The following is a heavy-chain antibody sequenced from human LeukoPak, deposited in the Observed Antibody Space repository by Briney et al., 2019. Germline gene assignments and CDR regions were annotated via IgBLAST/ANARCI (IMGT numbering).Heavy chain of an antibody. CDR1: GGSISSYY. D-gene: IGHD6-13*01. CDR3: ARGGYSSSWFNFDY. J-gene: IGHJ4*02. Sequence: SETLSLTCTVSGGSISSYYWGWIRQPPGKGLEWIGYIYYSGSTNYNPSLKSRVIMSVDTSKNQVSLKLSSVAAADTAVYYCARGGYSSSWFNFDYWGQGILVTVSS. V-gene: IGHV4-59*12. CDR2: IYYSGST.